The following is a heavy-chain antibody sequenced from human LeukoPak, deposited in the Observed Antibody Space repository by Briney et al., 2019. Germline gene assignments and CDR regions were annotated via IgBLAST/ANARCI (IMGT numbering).Heavy chain of an antibody. D-gene: IGHD3-10*01. CDR1: GGSISSSSYY. J-gene: IGHJ4*02. V-gene: IGHV4-39*07. Sequence: SETLSLTCTVSGGSISSSSYYWGWIRQPPGKGLEWIGSIYYSGSTYYNPSLKSRVTISVDTSKNQFSLKLSSVTAADTAVYYCARVKVPYYYGSGTPGEYYFDYWGQGTLVTVSS. CDR2: IYYSGST. CDR3: ARVKVPYYYGSGTPGEYYFDY.